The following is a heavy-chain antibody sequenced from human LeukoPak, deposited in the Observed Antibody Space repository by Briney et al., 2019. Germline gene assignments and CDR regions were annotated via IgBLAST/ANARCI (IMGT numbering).Heavy chain of an antibody. CDR1: GGSFSGYY. Sequence: SETLSLTCAVYGGSFSGYYWSWIRQHPGKGLEWIGEINHSGSTNYNPSLKSRVTISVHTSKNQSSLKLSSVTAADTAVYYCARGWGDYWGQGTLVTVSS. CDR3: ARGWGDY. CDR2: INHSGST. V-gene: IGHV4-34*01. D-gene: IGHD7-27*01. J-gene: IGHJ4*02.